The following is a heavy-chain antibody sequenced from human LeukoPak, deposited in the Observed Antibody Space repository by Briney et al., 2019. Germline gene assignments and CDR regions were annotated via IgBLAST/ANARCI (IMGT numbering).Heavy chain of an antibody. V-gene: IGHV3-21*01. D-gene: IGHD3-10*01. J-gene: IGHJ6*02. CDR3: ARVPLVRGYYYYGMDV. CDR1: GFTFSSYS. Sequence: GGSLRLSCAASGFTFSSYSMNWVRQAPGKGLEWVSSISSSSSYIYYADSVKGRFTISRDNAKNSLYLQMNSLRAEDTAVYYCARVPLVRGYYYYGMDVWGQGTTVTVSS. CDR2: ISSSSSYI.